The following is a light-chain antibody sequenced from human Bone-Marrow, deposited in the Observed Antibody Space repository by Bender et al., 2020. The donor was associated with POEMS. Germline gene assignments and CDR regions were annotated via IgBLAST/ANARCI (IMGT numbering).Light chain of an antibody. Sequence: QSVLTQPPSASGTPGQRVTISCSGGSSNIGAHAVNWYQHLPGTAPKLLIYSSHRRPSEVPDRFSGSKSGTSASLAITGLQAKDEADYYCQSYDSSLSATVIFGGGTKLTVL. CDR1: SSNIGAHA. CDR3: QSYDSSLSATVI. J-gene: IGLJ2*01. CDR2: SSH. V-gene: IGLV1-44*01.